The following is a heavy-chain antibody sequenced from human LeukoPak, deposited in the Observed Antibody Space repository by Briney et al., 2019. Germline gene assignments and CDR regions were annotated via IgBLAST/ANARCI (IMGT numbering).Heavy chain of an antibody. J-gene: IGHJ4*02. CDR1: GVSISTSEW. D-gene: IGHD3-9*01. V-gene: IGHV4-4*02. Sequence: PSETLSLTCAVPGVSISTSEWWIWVRQPPGQGLEWIGEIHREGLTRYNPSLTSRVTMSMDYSKNQFSLNVRFVTAADTAIYYCGKTDIYLNPIDYWGPGSLVT. CDR2: IHREGLT. CDR3: GKTDIYLNPIDY.